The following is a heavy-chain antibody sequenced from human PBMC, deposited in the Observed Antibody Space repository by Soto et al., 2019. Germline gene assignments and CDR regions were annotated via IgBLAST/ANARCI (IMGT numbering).Heavy chain of an antibody. CDR3: ALGYSSSFDAFDI. V-gene: IGHV4-59*01. CDR2: IYYSGST. J-gene: IGHJ3*02. Sequence: SETLSLTCTVSGGSISSYYWSWIRQPPGKGLEWIGYIYYSGSTNYNPSLKSRVTISVDTSKNQFSLKLSSVTAADTAVYYCALGYSSSFDAFDIWGKGTMVTVSS. D-gene: IGHD6-13*01. CDR1: GGSISSYY.